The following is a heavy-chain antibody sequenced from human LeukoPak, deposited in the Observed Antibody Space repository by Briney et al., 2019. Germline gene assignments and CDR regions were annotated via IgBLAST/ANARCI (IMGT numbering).Heavy chain of an antibody. CDR3: ARQNYGAAPLRY. D-gene: IGHD4/OR15-4a*01. Sequence: SETLSLTCSVSGGSISSYYWSWIRQPAGKGLEWIGRIYTSGSTNYNPSLKSRVTISVDTSKNQFSLKLSSVTAADTAVYYCARQNYGAAPLRYWGQGTLVTVSS. CDR1: GGSISSYY. V-gene: IGHV4-4*07. J-gene: IGHJ4*02. CDR2: IYTSGST.